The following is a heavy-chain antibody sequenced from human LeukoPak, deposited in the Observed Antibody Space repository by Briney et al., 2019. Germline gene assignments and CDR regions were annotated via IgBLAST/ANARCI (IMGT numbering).Heavy chain of an antibody. J-gene: IGHJ4*02. Sequence: GGSLRLSCAASGFTFSHYAMHWVRQAPGKGLEWVAVISYDGSNKYYADSVKGRFTISRDNSRNTLYLQMNSLRAEDTAVYYCARGSEAATIFYWGQGTLVTVSS. V-gene: IGHV3-30*14. CDR2: ISYDGSNK. CDR1: GFTFSHYA. D-gene: IGHD3-3*01. CDR3: ARGSEAATIFY.